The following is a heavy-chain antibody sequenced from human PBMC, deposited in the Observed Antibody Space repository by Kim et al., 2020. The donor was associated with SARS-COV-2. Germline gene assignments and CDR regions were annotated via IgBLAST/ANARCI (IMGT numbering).Heavy chain of an antibody. Sequence: KGRFTSSRDNAKNSLYLQRNSLRAEDTAVYYCARTMVRGVPYCGMDVWGQGTTVTVSS. V-gene: IGHV3-11*04. CDR3: ARTMVRGVPYCGMDV. D-gene: IGHD3-10*01. J-gene: IGHJ6*02.